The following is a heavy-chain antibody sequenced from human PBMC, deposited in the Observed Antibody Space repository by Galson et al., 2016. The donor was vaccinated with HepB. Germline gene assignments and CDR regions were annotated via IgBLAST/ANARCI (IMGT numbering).Heavy chain of an antibody. J-gene: IGHJ4*02. D-gene: IGHD3-9*01. Sequence: SVKVSCKASGGTFSTYAINWVRQAPGQGLEWMGGSNTIFGPANYAQKFQGRVTITADGSTSTAYMELRSLRSVDTAVYYCARAGSSLTAYYNWGQGTLVTVSS. V-gene: IGHV1-69*13. CDR2: SNTIFGPA. CDR3: ARAGSSLTAYYN. CDR1: GGTFSTYA.